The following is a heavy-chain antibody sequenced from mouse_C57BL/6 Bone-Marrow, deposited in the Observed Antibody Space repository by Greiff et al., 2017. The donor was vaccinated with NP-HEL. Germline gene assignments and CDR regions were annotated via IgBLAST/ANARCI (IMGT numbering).Heavy chain of an antibody. J-gene: IGHJ2*01. V-gene: IGHV1-64*01. CDR3: ARTFYYYGSSYADYFDY. D-gene: IGHD1-1*01. CDR2: IHPNSGST. Sequence: QVQLQQPGAELVKPGASVKLSCKASGYTFTSYWMHWVKQRPGQGLEWIGMIHPNSGSTNYNEKFKSKATLTVDKSSSTAYMQLSSRTSEDAAVYYCARTFYYYGSSYADYFDYWGQGTTLTVSS. CDR1: GYTFTSYW.